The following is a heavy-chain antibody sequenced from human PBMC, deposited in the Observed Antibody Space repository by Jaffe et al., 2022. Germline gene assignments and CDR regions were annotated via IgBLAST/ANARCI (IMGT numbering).Heavy chain of an antibody. V-gene: IGHV4-38-2*01. D-gene: IGHD3-22*01. CDR1: GYSISSGYY. J-gene: IGHJ4*02. Sequence: QVQLQESGPGLVKPSETLSLTCAVSGYSISSGYYWGWIRQPPGKGLEWIGSIYHSGSTYYNPSLKSRVTISVDTSKNQFSLKLSSVTAADTAVYYCARRLGLGYYYDSASWGQGTLVTVSS. CDR2: IYHSGST. CDR3: ARRLGLGYYYDSAS.